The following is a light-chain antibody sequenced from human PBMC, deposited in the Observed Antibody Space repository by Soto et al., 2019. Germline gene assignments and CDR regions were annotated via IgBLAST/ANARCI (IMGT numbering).Light chain of an antibody. Sequence: DIQMTQSPSSLSASVGDRITITCQASQDISNYLNWYQQKPGKAPKLLIYDASNLETGVPSRFSGNGSGTDFTFTISSLQPEDIATYYCQQYDNLPPYTFGQETKLEIK. CDR3: QQYDNLPPYT. CDR2: DAS. V-gene: IGKV1-33*01. CDR1: QDISNY. J-gene: IGKJ2*01.